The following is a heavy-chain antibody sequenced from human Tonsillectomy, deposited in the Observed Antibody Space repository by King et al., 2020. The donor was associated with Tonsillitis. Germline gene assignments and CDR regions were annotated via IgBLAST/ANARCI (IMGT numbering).Heavy chain of an antibody. CDR1: GGSISSYY. CDR2: IYYSGST. V-gene: IGHV4-59*08. Sequence: QLQESGPGLVKPSETLSLTCTVSGGSISSYYWSWIRQPPGKGLEWIGYIYYSGSTNYNPSLKSRVTISVDTSKNQFSLKLSSVTAADTAVYYCASTRGYGRYMVLKIPPSDFDYWGQGTLVTVSS. D-gene: IGHD1-1*01. J-gene: IGHJ4*02. CDR3: ASTRGYGRYMVLKIPPSDFDY.